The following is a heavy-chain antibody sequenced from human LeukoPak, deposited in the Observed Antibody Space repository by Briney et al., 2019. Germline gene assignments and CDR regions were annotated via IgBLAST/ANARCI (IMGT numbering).Heavy chain of an antibody. D-gene: IGHD6-13*01. V-gene: IGHV3-11*01. J-gene: IGHJ6*03. Sequence: PGGSLRLSCAASGFTFSDYYMSWIRQAPGKGLEWVSYISSSGSTIYYADSVKGRFTISRDNAKNSLYLQMNSLRAEDTAVYYCTGSSWPVYFYYYYMDVWGKGTTVTVSS. CDR1: GFTFSDYY. CDR2: ISSSGSTI. CDR3: TGSSWPVYFYYYYMDV.